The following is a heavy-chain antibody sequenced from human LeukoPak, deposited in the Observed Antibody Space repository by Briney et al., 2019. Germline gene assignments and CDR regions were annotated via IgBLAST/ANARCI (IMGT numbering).Heavy chain of an antibody. CDR2: ITYRGSG. J-gene: IGHJ6*03. D-gene: IGHD5-12*01. V-gene: IGHV4-34*01. Sequence: SETLSLTCAVYNGFDSYYMTIVRQPPGKGLEWVGEITYRGSGNYNPSLKGRATISINVSQRQFSLSLRSVTAADTAVYYCARRVGVRGYGQDYYYYYMDVWGKGTTVTVSS. CDR1: NGFDSYY. CDR3: ARRVGVRGYGQDYYYYYMDV.